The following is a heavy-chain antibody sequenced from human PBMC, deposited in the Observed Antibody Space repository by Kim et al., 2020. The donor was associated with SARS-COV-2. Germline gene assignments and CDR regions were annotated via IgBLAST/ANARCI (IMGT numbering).Heavy chain of an antibody. Sequence: GGSLRLSCAASGFTFSSSVMDWVRQAPGKGLEWISVISTSGGTTYYADSVKGRFTISRDNSKNTLYLQMDSLRVEDTALYYCARELSGHRNFDLWGRGT. CDR3: ARELSGHRNFDL. V-gene: IGHV3-23*01. J-gene: IGHJ2*01. D-gene: IGHD1-26*01. CDR1: GFTFSSSV. CDR2: ISTSGGTT.